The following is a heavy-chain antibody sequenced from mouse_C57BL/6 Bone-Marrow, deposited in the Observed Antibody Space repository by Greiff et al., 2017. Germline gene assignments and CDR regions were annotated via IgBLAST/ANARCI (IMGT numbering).Heavy chain of an antibody. CDR2: INPSSGYT. CDR3: ARGVSLFAY. CDR1: GYNFTSYT. V-gene: IGHV1-4*01. J-gene: IGHJ3*01. Sequence: QVQLQESGAELARPGASVKMSCKASGYNFTSYTMHWVKQRPGQGLEWIGYINPSSGYTKYNQKFKDKATLTADKSSSTAYMQLSSLTSEDSAVYYCARGVSLFAYWGQGTLVTVSA.